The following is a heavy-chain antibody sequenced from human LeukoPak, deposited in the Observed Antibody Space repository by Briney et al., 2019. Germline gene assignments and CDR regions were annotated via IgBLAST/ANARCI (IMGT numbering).Heavy chain of an antibody. J-gene: IGHJ4*02. CDR2: IYPGDSDT. Sequence: GESLKISCKGSGYSFTSYWIRWVRQMPGKGPEWMGVIYPGDSDTRYSPAFQGQVTISADKSRNVAYLQWSSLKASDTAMYYCARRGDVYNYAWYWGQGTLVIVSS. V-gene: IGHV5-51*01. D-gene: IGHD5-24*01. CDR1: GYSFTSYW. CDR3: ARRGDVYNYAWY.